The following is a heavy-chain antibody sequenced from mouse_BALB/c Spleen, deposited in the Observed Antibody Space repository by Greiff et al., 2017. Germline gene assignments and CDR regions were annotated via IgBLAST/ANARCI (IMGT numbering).Heavy chain of an antibody. Sequence: VKLVESGPGLVAPSQSLSITCTVSGFSLTSYGVHWVRQPPGKGLEWLGVIWAGGSTNYNSALMSRLSISKDNSTSQVFLKMNSLQTADTAMYSCARGGNYFDYWGQGTTLTVSS. J-gene: IGHJ2*01. CDR3: ARGGNYFDY. CDR1: GFSLTSYG. V-gene: IGHV2-9*02. CDR2: IWAGGST.